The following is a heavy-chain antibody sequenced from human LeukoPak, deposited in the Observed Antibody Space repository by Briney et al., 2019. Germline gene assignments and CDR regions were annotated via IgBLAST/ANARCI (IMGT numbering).Heavy chain of an antibody. Sequence: ASVKVSCKASGGTFSSYAISWVRQAPGQGLEWMGGIIPIFGTANYAQKFQGRVTITTDESTSTAYMELSSLRSEDTAVYYCARVPGGSTINFDYWGQGTLVTVSS. V-gene: IGHV1-69*05. CDR1: GGTFSSYA. J-gene: IGHJ4*02. D-gene: IGHD2-2*01. CDR2: IIPIFGTA. CDR3: ARVPGGSTINFDY.